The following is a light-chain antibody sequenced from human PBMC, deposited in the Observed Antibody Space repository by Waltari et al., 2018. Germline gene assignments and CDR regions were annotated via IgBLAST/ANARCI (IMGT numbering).Light chain of an antibody. V-gene: IGKV1-5*03. Sequence: DIQMTQSPSTLSASVGDRVTITCRASQSISSWLAWYQQKPGKAPKLLIYKASSLESVVPSRFSGSGSGTEFTLTINSLQPDDLANYYCQQYNNIPWTFGQGTKVEIK. CDR3: QQYNNIPWT. J-gene: IGKJ1*01. CDR1: QSISSW. CDR2: KAS.